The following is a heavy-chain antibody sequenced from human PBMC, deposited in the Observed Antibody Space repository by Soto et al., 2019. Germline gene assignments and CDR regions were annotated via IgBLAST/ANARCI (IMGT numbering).Heavy chain of an antibody. D-gene: IGHD3-9*01. CDR2: IRSKANSYAT. CDR3: ARDHREYDILTGYYSLRMGFDY. CDR1: GFTFSGSA. V-gene: IGHV3-73*01. Sequence: EVQLLESGGGLVQPGGSLKLSCAASGFTFSGSAMHWVRQASGKGLEWVGRIRSKANSYATAYAASVKGRFTISRDNSKNTLYLQMNSLRAEDTAVYYCARDHREYDILTGYYSLRMGFDYWGQGTLVTVSS. J-gene: IGHJ4*02.